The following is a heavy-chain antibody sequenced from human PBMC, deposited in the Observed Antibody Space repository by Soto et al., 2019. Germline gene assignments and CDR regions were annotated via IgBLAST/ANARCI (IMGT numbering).Heavy chain of an antibody. V-gene: IGHV1-46*03. J-gene: IGHJ6*03. CDR2: INPSGGST. CDR3: ARAGDYRTGTDYYYYYMDV. CDR1: GYTFTSYY. D-gene: IGHD7-27*01. Sequence: GASVKVSCKASGYTFTSYYMHWVRQAPGQGLEWMGIINPSGGSTSYAQKFQGRVTMTRDTSTSTVYMELSSLRSEDTAVYYCARAGDYRTGTDYYYYYMDVWGKGTTVTVSS.